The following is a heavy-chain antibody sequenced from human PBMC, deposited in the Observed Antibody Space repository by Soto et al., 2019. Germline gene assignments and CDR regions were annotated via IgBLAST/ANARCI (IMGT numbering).Heavy chain of an antibody. D-gene: IGHD6-6*01. V-gene: IGHV4-59*08. Sequence: SETLSLTCTVSGDSISSYYWSWIRQPPGKGLEWIGYIYYTGSTNYNPALKSRVTISLDTSKNQFSLSLSSVTAADTAVYYCARPYSSSARGSFDIWGQGTMVTVSS. CDR1: GDSISSYY. CDR3: ARPYSSSARGSFDI. J-gene: IGHJ3*02. CDR2: IYYTGST.